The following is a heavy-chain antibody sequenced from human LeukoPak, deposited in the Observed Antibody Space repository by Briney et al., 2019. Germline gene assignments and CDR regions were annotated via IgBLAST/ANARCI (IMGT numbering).Heavy chain of an antibody. V-gene: IGHV4-34*01. D-gene: IGHD1-1*01. CDR3: ARRRLERRNYYYYYMDV. CDR2: INHSGST. J-gene: IGHJ6*03. Sequence: PSETLSLTCAVYGGSFSGYYWSWIRQPPGKGLEWIGEINHSGSTNYNPSLKSRVTISVDTSKNQFSLKLSSVTAADTAVYYCARRRLERRNYYYYYMDVWGKGTTVTISS. CDR1: GGSFSGYY.